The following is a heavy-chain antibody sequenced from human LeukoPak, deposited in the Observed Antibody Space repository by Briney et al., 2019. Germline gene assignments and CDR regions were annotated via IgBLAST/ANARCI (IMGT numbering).Heavy chain of an antibody. CDR3: TAGTMVLGEILSGDSH. CDR1: GFTFSYAW. D-gene: IGHD3-10*01. CDR2: IKSKNDGGTT. J-gene: IGHJ4*02. Sequence: GGSLRLSCAASGFTFSYAWMSWVRQAPGKGLEWLGRIKSKNDGGTTHYAAPVKGRLTISRDDSKNTLYLEMSGLKTDDTALYYCTAGTMVLGEILSGDSHWGQGTLVTVFS. V-gene: IGHV3-15*01.